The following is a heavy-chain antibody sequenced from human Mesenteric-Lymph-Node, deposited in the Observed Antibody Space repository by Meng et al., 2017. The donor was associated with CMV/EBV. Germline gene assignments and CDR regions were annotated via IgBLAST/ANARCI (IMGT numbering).Heavy chain of an antibody. Sequence: GESLKISCAGSEFSFSDNCMHWVRQAPGKGLVWLSRIDSDGTSTGYADSVKGRFTISRDNAKNTLCLQMNSLRAGDTAVYYCAKVFGYYDGSDYDGVSFSDFYGSDVWGQGTTVTVSS. CDR1: EFSFSDNC. CDR3: AKVFGYYDGSDYDGVSFSDFYGSDV. J-gene: IGHJ6*02. V-gene: IGHV3-74*01. CDR2: IDSDGTST. D-gene: IGHD3-22*01.